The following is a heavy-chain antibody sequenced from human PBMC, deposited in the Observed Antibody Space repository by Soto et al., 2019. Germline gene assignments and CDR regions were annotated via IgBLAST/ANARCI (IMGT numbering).Heavy chain of an antibody. CDR3: ARHGFGPLPGLVDV. CDR2: INYDGYS. J-gene: IGHJ6*02. CDR1: GGSITNYY. V-gene: IGHV4-59*08. Sequence: QVQLQESGPGLVKPSETLSLTCTVSGGSITNYYCSWFRQPPGKGLEWIGYINYDGYSAYNLSLKRRVPLSMAASKTQFSLMLESVTATATAVYYCARHGFGPLPGLVDVWGPGTTVIVSS. D-gene: IGHD3-10*01.